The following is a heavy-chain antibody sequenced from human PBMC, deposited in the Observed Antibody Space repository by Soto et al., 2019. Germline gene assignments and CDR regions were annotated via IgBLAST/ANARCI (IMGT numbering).Heavy chain of an antibody. J-gene: IGHJ4*02. CDR2: ISGPGDST. CDR1: GFTFSSYA. Sequence: GGSLRLSCAASGFTFSSYAMSWVRQAPGKGLEWVSAISGPGDSTYYADSVKGRFTISRDNSKNTVYMEMNSLRAEDTALYYCAKSRTGPGDYFDYWGQGTLVTVSS. D-gene: IGHD1-1*01. CDR3: AKSRTGPGDYFDY. V-gene: IGHV3-23*01.